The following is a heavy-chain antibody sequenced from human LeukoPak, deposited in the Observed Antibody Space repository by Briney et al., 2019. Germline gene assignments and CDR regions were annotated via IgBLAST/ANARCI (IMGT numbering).Heavy chain of an antibody. Sequence: PGESLRLSCAASGFTFDDYAMHWVRQAPGKGLEWVSFISGDGGSTYYADSVKGRLTISRDNSKNSLYLQMNSLRTEDTALYYCAKGRPFDSGSYYLIYYYGMDVWGQGTTVTVSS. J-gene: IGHJ6*02. CDR3: AKGRPFDSGSYYLIYYYGMDV. CDR2: ISGDGGST. CDR1: GFTFDDYA. V-gene: IGHV3-43*02. D-gene: IGHD1-26*01.